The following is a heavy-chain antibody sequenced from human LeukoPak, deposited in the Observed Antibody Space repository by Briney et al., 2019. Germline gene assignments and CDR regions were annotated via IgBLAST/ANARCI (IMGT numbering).Heavy chain of an antibody. J-gene: IGHJ4*02. CDR3: ASAPARYCSGGSCYSPFDY. D-gene: IGHD2-15*01. V-gene: IGHV4-61*01. Sequence: SETLSLTCTVSGGSVSSGSYYWSWIRQPPGKGLEWIGYIYYSGGTNYNPSLKSRVTISVDTSKNQFSLKLSSVTAADTAVYYCASAPARYCSGGSCYSPFDYWGQGTLVTVSS. CDR2: IYYSGGT. CDR1: GGSVSSGSYY.